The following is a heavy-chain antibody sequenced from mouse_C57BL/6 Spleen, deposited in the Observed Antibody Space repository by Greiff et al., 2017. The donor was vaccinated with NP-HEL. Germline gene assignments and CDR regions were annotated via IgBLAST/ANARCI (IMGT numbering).Heavy chain of an antibody. J-gene: IGHJ2*01. Sequence: LQQSGAELVKPGASVKISCKASGYAFSSYWMNWVKQRPGKGLEWIGQIYPGDGDTNYNGKFKGKATLTADKSSSTAYMQLSSLTSEDSAVYFCARGRAVYYCDYWGQGTTLTVSS. CDR3: ARGRAVYYCDY. CDR2: IYPGDGDT. CDR1: GYAFSSYW. V-gene: IGHV1-80*01.